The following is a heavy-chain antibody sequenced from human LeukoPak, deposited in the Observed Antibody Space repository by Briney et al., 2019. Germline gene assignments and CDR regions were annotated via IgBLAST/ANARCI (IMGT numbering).Heavy chain of an antibody. V-gene: IGHV4-34*01. CDR3: ARVLVLDAFDI. Sequence: SETLSLTCAVYGGSFSGYYWSWIRQPPGKGLEWIGEINHSGGTNYNPSLKSRVTISVDTSKNQFSLKLSSVTAADTAVYYCARVLVLDAFDIWGQGTMVTVSS. J-gene: IGHJ3*02. CDR2: INHSGGT. D-gene: IGHD3/OR15-3a*01. CDR1: GGSFSGYY.